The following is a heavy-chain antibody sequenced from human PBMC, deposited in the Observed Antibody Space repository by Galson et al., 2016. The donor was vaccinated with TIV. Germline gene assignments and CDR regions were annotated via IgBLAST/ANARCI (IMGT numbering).Heavy chain of an antibody. D-gene: IGHD4-17*01. V-gene: IGHV3-21*01. CDR1: GFTFRTYT. Sequence: SLRLSCAAFGFTFRTYTMNWVRQAPGKGLEWVSYISLSGSHIYYADSVKGRFTISRDNAKNSLSLQMNSLRAEDTAVYCCARAVSSGDYAFDAFDIWGQGSVVTVSS. CDR2: ISLSGSHI. CDR3: ARAVSSGDYAFDAFDI. J-gene: IGHJ3*02.